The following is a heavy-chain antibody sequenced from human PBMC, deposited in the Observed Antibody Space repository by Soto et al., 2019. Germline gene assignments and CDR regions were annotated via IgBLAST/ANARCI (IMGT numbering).Heavy chain of an antibody. CDR2: ISYDGSNK. Sequence: GGSLRLSCAASGFTFSSYGMHWVRQAPGKGLEWVAVISYDGSNKYYADSVKGRFTISRDNSKNTLYLQMNSLRAEDTAVYYCAKDLGNDIPDYWGQGTLVTVSS. D-gene: IGHD3-9*01. CDR1: GFTFSSYG. V-gene: IGHV3-30*18. J-gene: IGHJ4*02. CDR3: AKDLGNDIPDY.